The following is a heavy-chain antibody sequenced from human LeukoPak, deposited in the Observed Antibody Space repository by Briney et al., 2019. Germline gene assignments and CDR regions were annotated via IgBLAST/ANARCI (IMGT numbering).Heavy chain of an antibody. Sequence: PGGSLRLSCAASGFTFDDYAMHWVRQAPGKGLEWVSGISWNSGSIGYADSVTGRFTISRDNAKNSLYLQMNSLSAEDTALYYCAKDIGPQLLNYFDYWGQGTLVIVSS. J-gene: IGHJ4*02. V-gene: IGHV3-9*01. D-gene: IGHD6-6*01. CDR3: AKDIGPQLLNYFDY. CDR2: ISWNSGSI. CDR1: GFTFDDYA.